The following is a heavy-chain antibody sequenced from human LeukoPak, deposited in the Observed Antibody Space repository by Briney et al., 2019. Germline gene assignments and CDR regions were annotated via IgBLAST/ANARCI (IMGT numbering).Heavy chain of an antibody. D-gene: IGHD5-18*01. J-gene: IGHJ4*02. V-gene: IGHV4-59*01. CDR1: GGSISSYY. CDR3: ARGPQLWFIDY. Sequence: SETLSLTCTVPGGSISSYYWSWIRQPPGKGLEWIGYIYYSGSTNYNPSLKSRVTISVDTSKNQFSLKLSSVTAADTAVYYCARGPQLWFIDYWGQGTLVTVSS. CDR2: IYYSGST.